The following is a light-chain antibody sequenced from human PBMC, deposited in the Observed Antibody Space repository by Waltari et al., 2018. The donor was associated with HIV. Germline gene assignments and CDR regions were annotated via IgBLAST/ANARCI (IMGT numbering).Light chain of an antibody. V-gene: IGLV2-14*03. J-gene: IGLJ2*01. Sequence: QSALTQPASVSGSPGQSITISCTGTNSDIGTYNYVSWYQQQSGKSPRLLISEDNNRPSGVSNRFSGSKAGNTASPAISGLEAEDEGKYYCSSYTATKVLVFGGGTDLTVL. CDR2: EDN. CDR3: SSYTATKVLV. CDR1: NSDIGTYNY.